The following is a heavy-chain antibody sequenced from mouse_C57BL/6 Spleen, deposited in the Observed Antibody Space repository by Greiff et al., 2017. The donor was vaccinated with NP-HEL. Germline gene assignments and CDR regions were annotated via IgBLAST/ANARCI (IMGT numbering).Heavy chain of an antibody. CDR1: GFTFSDYG. CDR2: ISSGSSTI. Sequence: EVKVVESGGGLVKPGGSLKLSCAASGFTFSDYGMHWVRQAPEKGLEWVAYISSGSSTIYYADTVKGRFTISRDNAKNTLFLQMTSLRSEDTAMYYCAANYYGSVDYWGQGTTLTVSS. J-gene: IGHJ2*01. V-gene: IGHV5-17*01. CDR3: AANYYGSVDY. D-gene: IGHD1-1*01.